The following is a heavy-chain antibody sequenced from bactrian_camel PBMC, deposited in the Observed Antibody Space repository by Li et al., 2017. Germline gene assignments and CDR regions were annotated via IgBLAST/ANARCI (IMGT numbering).Heavy chain of an antibody. CDR3: VADYYRDSWPPVALADFRY. Sequence: VQLVESGGDLVQPGGSLRLSCAVYGIRVSADWMYWVRQAPGKGLEWVSTFTADGRAGSADSVKGRFTISQDNAKNTVYLQMNGLLPEDAATYYCVADYYRDSWPPVALADFRYRGQGTQVTVS. D-gene: IGHD3*01. CDR1: GIRVSADW. CDR2: TFTADGRA. V-gene: IGHV3S19*01. J-gene: IGHJ6*01.